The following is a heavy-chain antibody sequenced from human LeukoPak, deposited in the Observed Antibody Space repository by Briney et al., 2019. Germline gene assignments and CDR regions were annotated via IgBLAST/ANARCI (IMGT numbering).Heavy chain of an antibody. J-gene: IGHJ4*02. CDR1: GFTFRSSS. D-gene: IGHD4-17*01. CDR2: ISSDSSYI. Sequence: GGSLRLSCAASGFTFRSSSLNWVRQAPGRGLEWVSSISSDSSYIYYADAVHGRFTVSRDNAKYSLYLQMNSLRAEDTAVYYCVRGSYGAYDYWGQGSLVTVSS. V-gene: IGHV3-21*01. CDR3: VRGSYGAYDY.